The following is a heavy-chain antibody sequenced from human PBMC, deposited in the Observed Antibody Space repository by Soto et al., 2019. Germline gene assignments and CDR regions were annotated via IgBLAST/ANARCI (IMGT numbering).Heavy chain of an antibody. J-gene: IGHJ6*02. Sequence: VQLAQSGAEVKKPGSSVKVSCKASGGTFSSYAISWVRQAPGQGLEWMGGIIPISDTTNYAQKFQGRVTITADESTSTAYMELSSPRSEDTAVYYCARSQGSSTSLEIYYYYYYGMDVWGQGTTVTVSS. CDR2: IIPISDTT. D-gene: IGHD2-2*01. CDR3: ARSQGSSTSLEIYYYYYYGMDV. V-gene: IGHV1-69*01. CDR1: GGTFSSYA.